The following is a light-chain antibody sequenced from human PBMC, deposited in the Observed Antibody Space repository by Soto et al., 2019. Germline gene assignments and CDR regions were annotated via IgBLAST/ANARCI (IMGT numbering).Light chain of an antibody. CDR3: MQSIQLHRT. Sequence: DIVMTQSPLSLPVTPGEPASISCRSSQSLLHSNGYNYLDWYLQKPGQSPQLLIYLGSNRSSGVPDRFSGSGSGTDFTLKISRVEDEDVGLYYCMQSIQLHRTLRQGTKV. CDR1: QSLLHSNGYNY. V-gene: IGKV2-28*01. CDR2: LGS. J-gene: IGKJ1*01.